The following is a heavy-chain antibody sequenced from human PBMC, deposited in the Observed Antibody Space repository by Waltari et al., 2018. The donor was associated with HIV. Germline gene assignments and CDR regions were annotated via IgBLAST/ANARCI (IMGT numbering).Heavy chain of an antibody. V-gene: IGHV4-38-2*02. CDR2: IYHSGNT. D-gene: IGHD6-13*01. CDR3: ARHLIPLYSSSWPYYFDY. CDR1: GYSISSGYY. Sequence: QVQLQESGPGLVKPSETLSLTCTVSGYSISSGYYWGWIRQPPGKGLEWIGSIYHSGNTYYNPSLKSRVTISVDTSKNQFSLKLSSVTAADTAVYYCARHLIPLYSSSWPYYFDYWGQGTLVTVSS. J-gene: IGHJ4*02.